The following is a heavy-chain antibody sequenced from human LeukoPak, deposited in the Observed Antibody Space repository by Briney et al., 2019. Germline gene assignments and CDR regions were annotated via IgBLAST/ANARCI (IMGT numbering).Heavy chain of an antibody. CDR2: IKSKTDGGTT. D-gene: IGHD4-17*01. CDR3: TIDYGDYEGDYYFDY. V-gene: IGHV3-15*01. Sequence: GGSLRLSCAASGFTFSDVWMSWVRQAPGKGLEWVGRIKSKTDGGTTDYAAGVKGRFTISRDDSKSTLYLQMNSLKTEDSAVYYCTIDYGDYEGDYYFDYWGQGTLVTVSS. CDR1: GFTFSDVW. J-gene: IGHJ4*02.